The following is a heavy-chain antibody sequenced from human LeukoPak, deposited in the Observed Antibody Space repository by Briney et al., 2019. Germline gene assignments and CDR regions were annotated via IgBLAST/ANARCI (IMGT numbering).Heavy chain of an antibody. CDR3: ARVRYSRFDP. J-gene: IGHJ5*02. D-gene: IGHD3-9*01. CDR2: IYYSGST. CDR1: GGSISSYY. V-gene: IGHV4-59*06. Sequence: SETLSLTCTVSGGSISSYYWSWIRQPAGKGLEWIGYIYYSGSTYYNPSLKSRVTISVDTSKNQFSLKLSSVTAADTAVYYCARVRYSRFDPWGQGTLVTVSS.